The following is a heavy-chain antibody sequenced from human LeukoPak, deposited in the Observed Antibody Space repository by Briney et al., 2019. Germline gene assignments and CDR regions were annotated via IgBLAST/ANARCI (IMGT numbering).Heavy chain of an antibody. V-gene: IGHV3-33*01. Sequence: PGGSLRLSCAASGFTFSSYGMHWVRQAPGKGLEWVAVIWYDGSNKYYADSVKGRFTISRDNSKNTLYLQMNSLRAEDTAVYYCARDKSLSGSYYFYWGQGTLVTVSS. D-gene: IGHD1-26*01. J-gene: IGHJ4*02. CDR3: ARDKSLSGSYYFY. CDR2: IWYDGSNK. CDR1: GFTFSSYG.